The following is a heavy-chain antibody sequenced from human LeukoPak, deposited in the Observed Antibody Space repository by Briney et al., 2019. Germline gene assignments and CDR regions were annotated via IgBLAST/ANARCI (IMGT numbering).Heavy chain of an antibody. CDR1: GGSVSSYY. CDR2: IYYSGST. D-gene: IGHD3-3*01. Sequence: SETLSLTCTVAGGSVSSYYWGWVRQPPGKGREWLRYIYYSGSTNYNPSLKSRVTISVDTSKNQFSLKLSSVTAADSAVYYCARVGVDGTNYIDYWGQGTLVTVSS. CDR3: ARVGVDGTNYIDY. J-gene: IGHJ4*02. V-gene: IGHV4-59*02.